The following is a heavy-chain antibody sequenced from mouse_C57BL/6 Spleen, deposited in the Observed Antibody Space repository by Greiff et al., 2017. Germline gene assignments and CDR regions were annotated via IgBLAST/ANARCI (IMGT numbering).Heavy chain of an antibody. CDR1: GYTFTSYG. Sequence: QVQLQQSGAELARPGASVKLSCKASGYTFTSYGISWVKQRTGQGLEGMGEIYPRSGNTYYNEKFKGKATLTADKASSTAYMELRSLTSEDSAVYFCARGITTVVATDYYAMDYWGQGTSVTGSS. D-gene: IGHD1-1*01. CDR3: ARGITTVVATDYYAMDY. J-gene: IGHJ4*01. V-gene: IGHV1-81*01. CDR2: IYPRSGNT.